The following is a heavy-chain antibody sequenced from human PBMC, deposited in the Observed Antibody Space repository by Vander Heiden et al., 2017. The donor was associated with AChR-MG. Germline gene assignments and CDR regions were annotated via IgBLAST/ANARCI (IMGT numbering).Heavy chain of an antibody. CDR2: ISYDSSIK. V-gene: IGHV3-30-3*01. D-gene: IGHD5-18*01. CDR1: GFSFSTYA. Sequence: QVQLVESGGGVVQPGRSLRLSCAASGFSFSTYAMYWVRQAPGKGLEWLAVISYDSSIKYYADSVKGRFTISRDDSKNTVYLQMNSLRAEDTAVYYCAKDSRIRSYGYNFDYWGQGTLVTVSS. J-gene: IGHJ4*02. CDR3: AKDSRIRSYGYNFDY.